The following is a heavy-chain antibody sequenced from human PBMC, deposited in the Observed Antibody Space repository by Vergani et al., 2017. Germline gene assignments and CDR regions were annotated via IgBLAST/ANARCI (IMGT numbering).Heavy chain of an antibody. CDR3: AREKGTGDLDY. CDR2: IIPIFGTA. Sequence: QVQLVQSGAEVKKPASSVKVSCKASGGIFSSYAFSWVRQAPGQGLEWMGGIIPIFGTADYAQKFQGRVTITADESTSTAYMELSSLRSDDTAVYSCAREKGTGDLDYWGQGTLVTVSS. J-gene: IGHJ4*02. V-gene: IGHV1-69*01. D-gene: IGHD7-27*01. CDR1: GGIFSSYA.